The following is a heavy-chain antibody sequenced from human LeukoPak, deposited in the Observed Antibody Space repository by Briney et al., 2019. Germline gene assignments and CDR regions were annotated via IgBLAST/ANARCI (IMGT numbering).Heavy chain of an antibody. D-gene: IGHD3-22*01. Sequence: PSETLSLTCTVSGGSISSYYWSWIRQPPGKGLEGIGYIYYSGSTNYNPSLKSRVTISVDTSKNQFSLKLSSVTATDTAVYYCARQARSGYYHFDYWGQGTLVTVSS. CDR3: ARQARSGYYHFDY. J-gene: IGHJ4*02. CDR1: GGSISSYY. CDR2: IYYSGST. V-gene: IGHV4-59*08.